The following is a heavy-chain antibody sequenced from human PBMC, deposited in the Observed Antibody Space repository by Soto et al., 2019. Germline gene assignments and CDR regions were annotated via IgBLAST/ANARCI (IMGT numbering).Heavy chain of an antibody. Sequence: QVQLQESGPGLVKPSQTLSLTCAVSGGSISSGGYYWSWIRQYPGKRLEWIGYIYYSGRSYYNPSLTSRVTISVDTSKNQFSLKLSSVTVEDTAVYYSARPPRNWGQGTLVTVSS. J-gene: IGHJ4*02. CDR2: IYYSGRS. CDR3: ARPPRN. V-gene: IGHV4-31*11. CDR1: GGSISSGGYY.